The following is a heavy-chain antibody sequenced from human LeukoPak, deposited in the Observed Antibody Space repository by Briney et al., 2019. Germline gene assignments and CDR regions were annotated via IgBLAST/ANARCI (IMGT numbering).Heavy chain of an antibody. CDR1: GFTVSSNY. CDR3: ASEVGSGWYSNYYYYMDV. J-gene: IGHJ6*03. V-gene: IGHV3-53*01. D-gene: IGHD6-19*01. CDR2: IYSGGST. Sequence: PGGSLRLSCAASGFTVSSNYMSWVRQAPGKGLEWVSVIYSGGSTYYADSVKGRFTISRDNTKNTLYLQMNSLRAEDTAVYYCASEVGSGWYSNYYYYMDVWGKGTTVTISS.